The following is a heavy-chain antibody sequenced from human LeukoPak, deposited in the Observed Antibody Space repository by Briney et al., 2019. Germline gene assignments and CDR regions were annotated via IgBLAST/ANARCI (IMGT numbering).Heavy chain of an antibody. J-gene: IGHJ4*02. CDR3: ARSTVAGTMEEFEFDY. CDR1: GGSITNYY. D-gene: IGHD6-19*01. Sequence: PSETLSLTCSLSGGSITNYYWSWIRQPAGKGLEWIGRIYGSGITNYNPSLKSRVTMSVDTSKNQFSLKLSSLTAADTAVYYCARSTVAGTMEEFEFDYWGQGTLVTVSS. CDR2: IYGSGIT. V-gene: IGHV4-4*07.